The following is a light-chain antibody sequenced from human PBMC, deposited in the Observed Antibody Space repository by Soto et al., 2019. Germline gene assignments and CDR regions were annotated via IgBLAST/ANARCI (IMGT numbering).Light chain of an antibody. V-gene: IGLV1-40*01. Sequence: QSVLTQPPSVSGAPGRRVTISCTGSTSDIGAGFDVHWYQQLPGKAPKLLIYGNTNRPSGVPDRFSGSKSGTSASLAITGLQAEDEADYYCQSYDSSLSGNYVFGTGTKVTV. J-gene: IGLJ1*01. CDR2: GNT. CDR3: QSYDSSLSGNYV. CDR1: TSDIGAGFD.